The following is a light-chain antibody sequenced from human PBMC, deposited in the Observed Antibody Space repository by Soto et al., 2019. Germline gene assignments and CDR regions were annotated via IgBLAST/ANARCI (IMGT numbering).Light chain of an antibody. V-gene: IGKV3-20*01. CDR2: GAS. CDR3: QQYGSSPRT. J-gene: IGKJ1*01. CDR1: QSVYRN. Sequence: EIVVTQSPATLSVSPGDRATLSCRASQSVYRNLAWYQQKPGQAPRLLIYGASSRATGIPDRFSGSGSGTDFTLTISRLEPEDFAVYYCQQYGSSPRTFGQGTKVDI.